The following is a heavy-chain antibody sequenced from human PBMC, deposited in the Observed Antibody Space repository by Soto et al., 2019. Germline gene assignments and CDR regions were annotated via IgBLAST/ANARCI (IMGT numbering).Heavy chain of an antibody. J-gene: IGHJ6*02. CDR2: IIPIFGTE. Sequence: QVQLVQSGAEVKKPGSSVRVSCKASGGTFSSYAISWVRQAPGQGREWMGGIIPIFGTENYAQKFQGRVTITADESTSTAYRELSSLRSEDTAVYYCARDRIAGSKYYYGRDVWGQGTTVTVSS. CDR1: GGTFSSYA. D-gene: IGHD6-13*01. CDR3: ARDRIAGSKYYYGRDV. V-gene: IGHV1-69*01.